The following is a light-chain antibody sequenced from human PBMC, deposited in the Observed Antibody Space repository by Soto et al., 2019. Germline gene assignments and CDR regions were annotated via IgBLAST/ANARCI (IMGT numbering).Light chain of an antibody. CDR1: QSVSSS. Sequence: EIVLTQSPATVSVSPGERATLSCMASQSVSSSLAWYQQKPGKAPKLLIFAASSLQSGVPSRFSGSRSGTDFTLTISSLEPEDFAVYYCQQRSNWPRTFGQGTKVDI. CDR2: AAS. CDR3: QQRSNWPRT. J-gene: IGKJ1*01. V-gene: IGKV3-11*01.